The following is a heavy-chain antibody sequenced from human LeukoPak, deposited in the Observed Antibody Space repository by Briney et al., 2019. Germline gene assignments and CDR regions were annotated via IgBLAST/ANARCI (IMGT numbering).Heavy chain of an antibody. Sequence: GGSLRLSCAASGFTFSSYAMSWVRQAPGKGLEWVAVISYDGSNKYYADSVKGRFTISRDNSKNTLYLQMNSLRAEDTAVYYCAKDSSDRAIYYFDYWGQGTLVTVSS. D-gene: IGHD5-18*01. V-gene: IGHV3-30*18. CDR1: GFTFSSYA. J-gene: IGHJ4*02. CDR2: ISYDGSNK. CDR3: AKDSSDRAIYYFDY.